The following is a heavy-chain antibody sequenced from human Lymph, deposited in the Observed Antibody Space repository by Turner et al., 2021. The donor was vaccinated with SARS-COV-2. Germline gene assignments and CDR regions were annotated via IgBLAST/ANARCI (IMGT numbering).Heavy chain of an antibody. CDR3: ATLKSNWKILTGRYYFDF. Sequence: QVQLVQSGAEVKKPGASVKVSCKVSGYTLTELSIHWVRQATGKGLEWMGGCDPEDGETIYAQKFQGRVTMTEDTSTDTAYMELSSLRSEDTAVYYCATLKSNWKILTGRYYFDFWGQGTLVTVSS. V-gene: IGHV1-24*01. D-gene: IGHD1-1*01. CDR2: CDPEDGET. CDR1: GYTLTELS. J-gene: IGHJ4*02.